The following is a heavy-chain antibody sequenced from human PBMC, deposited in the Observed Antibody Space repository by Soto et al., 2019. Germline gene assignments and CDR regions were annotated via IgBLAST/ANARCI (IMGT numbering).Heavy chain of an antibody. Sequence: ASVKVSCKASGYTFTSYGISWVRQAPGQGLEWMGWISAYNGNTNYAQKLQGRVTMTTDTSTSTAYMELRSLRSDDTAVYYCARGRDYYDSSGYYPQYYFDYWGQGTLVTVSS. CDR3: ARGRDYYDSSGYYPQYYFDY. J-gene: IGHJ4*02. D-gene: IGHD3-22*01. V-gene: IGHV1-18*01. CDR2: ISAYNGNT. CDR1: GYTFTSYG.